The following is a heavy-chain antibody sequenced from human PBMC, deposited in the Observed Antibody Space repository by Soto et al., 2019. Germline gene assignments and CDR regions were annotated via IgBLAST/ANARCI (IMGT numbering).Heavy chain of an antibody. CDR2: ISANGGST. Sequence: GGSLRLSCSASGFTFSSYAMHWVRQAPGKGLEYVSSISANGGSTHYADSVKGRFTISRDNSKNTQYLQMSSLRADDTAVYDCVKGEYYYDSSGYYYNFDYWGQGT. J-gene: IGHJ4*02. CDR1: GFTFSSYA. V-gene: IGHV3-64D*06. CDR3: VKGEYYYDSSGYYYNFDY. D-gene: IGHD3-22*01.